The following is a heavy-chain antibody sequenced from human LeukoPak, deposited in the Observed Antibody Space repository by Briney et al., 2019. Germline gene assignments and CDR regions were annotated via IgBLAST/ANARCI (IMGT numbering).Heavy chain of an antibody. CDR1: GGSISSSSYY. J-gene: IGHJ4*02. CDR3: ARHGRLIVVVPAAMYYFDY. CDR2: IYYSGST. D-gene: IGHD2-2*01. V-gene: IGHV4-39*01. Sequence: SETPSLTCTVSGGSISSSSYYWGWIRQPPGKGLEWIGSIYYSGSTYYNPSLKSRVTISVDTSKNQFSLKLSSVTAADTAVYYCARHGRLIVVVPAAMYYFDYWGQGTLVTVSS.